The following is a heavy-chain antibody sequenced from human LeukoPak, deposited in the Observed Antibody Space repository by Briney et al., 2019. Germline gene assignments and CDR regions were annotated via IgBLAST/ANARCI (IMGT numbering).Heavy chain of an antibody. Sequence: PSETLSLTCAVYGGSFSGYYWSWIRQPPGKGLEWIGEINHSGSTNYNPSLKSRVIMSADTSKNQFSLNLSSMTAADTAVYYCARDSGVTGTGGLFDYWGQGTLVTVSS. V-gene: IGHV4-34*01. CDR3: ARDSGVTGTGGLFDY. J-gene: IGHJ4*02. CDR2: INHSGST. CDR1: GGSFSGYY. D-gene: IGHD1-20*01.